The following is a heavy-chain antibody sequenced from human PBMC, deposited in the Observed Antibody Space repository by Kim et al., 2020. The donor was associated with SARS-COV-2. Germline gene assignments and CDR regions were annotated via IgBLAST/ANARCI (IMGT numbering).Heavy chain of an antibody. D-gene: IGHD2-15*01. CDR3: ARGTEYCSGGSCYGSYFDY. Sequence: RFTISRDNSKNTLYLQMNSLRAEDRAVYYCARGTEYCSGGSCYGSYFDYWGQGTLVTVSS. J-gene: IGHJ4*02. V-gene: IGHV3-30*07.